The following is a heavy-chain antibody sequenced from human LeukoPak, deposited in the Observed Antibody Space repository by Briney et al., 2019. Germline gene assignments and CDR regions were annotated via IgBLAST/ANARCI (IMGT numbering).Heavy chain of an antibody. J-gene: IGHJ5*02. CDR2: INHSGST. CDR1: GGSFSGYY. CDR3: AREDTAMGQPFDH. V-gene: IGHV4-34*01. Sequence: PSETLSLTCAVYGGSFSGYYWSWIRQPPGKGLEGIGEINHSGSTNYNPSPKSRVTISVDKSTNQFFLLLSSVTAADKAVYYCAREDTAMGQPFDHWGQGTLVTVSS. D-gene: IGHD5-18*01.